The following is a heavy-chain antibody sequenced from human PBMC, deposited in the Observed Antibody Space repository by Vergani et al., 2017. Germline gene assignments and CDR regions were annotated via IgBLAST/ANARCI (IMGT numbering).Heavy chain of an antibody. Sequence: QVQLVETGGGEVQPGRSLRLSCSAAGFPFSDYGVHWVRQAPGKGLEWVSVISYDGNKKNYADSVKGRFTISRDNSKNTLYLEMNALRAEDTAVYYCARGNNRSGWPGVGYWGQGTLVTVSS. CDR2: ISYDGNKK. CDR3: ARGNNRSGWPGVGY. J-gene: IGHJ4*02. D-gene: IGHD6-19*01. V-gene: IGHV3-30*03. CDR1: GFPFSDYG.